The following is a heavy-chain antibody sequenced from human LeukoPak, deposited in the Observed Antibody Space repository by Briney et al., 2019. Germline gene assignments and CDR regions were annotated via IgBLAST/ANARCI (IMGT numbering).Heavy chain of an antibody. CDR3: ARGDLGLRYFDWLYGMDV. Sequence: SVKVSCKASGGTFSSYAISWVRQAPGQGLEWMGGIIPIFGTANYAQKFQGRVTITADKSTSTAYMELSSLRSGDTAVYYCARGDLGLRYFDWLYGMDVWGKGTTVTVSS. CDR2: IIPIFGTA. V-gene: IGHV1-69*06. CDR1: GGTFSSYA. J-gene: IGHJ6*04. D-gene: IGHD3-9*01.